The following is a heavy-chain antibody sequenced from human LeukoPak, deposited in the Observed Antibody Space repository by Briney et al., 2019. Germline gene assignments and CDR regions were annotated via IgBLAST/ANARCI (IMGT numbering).Heavy chain of an antibody. V-gene: IGHV3-11*01. CDR1: GFTFSDYY. CDR3: ASYDFWSGYYFDY. J-gene: IGHJ4*02. D-gene: IGHD3-3*01. Sequence: GGSLRLSCAAYGFTFSDYYMSWIRQAPGKGLEWVSYISSSGGTIYYADSVKGRFTISRDNAKNSLYLQMNSLRAEDTAVYYCASYDFWSGYYFDYWGQGTLVTVSS. CDR2: ISSSGGTI.